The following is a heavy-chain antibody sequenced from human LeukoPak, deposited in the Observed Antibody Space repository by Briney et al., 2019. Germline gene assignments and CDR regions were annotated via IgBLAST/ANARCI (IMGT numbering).Heavy chain of an antibody. CDR1: GYTFTGFY. Sequence: ASVNVSCKASGYTFTGFYIHWVRQAPGQGLEWMGWINPNSGGTNYAQKFQGRVTMTRDSSISTAYMELSRLSSDDTAVYYCATARDILTTISVGGFDYWGQGTLVTVSS. D-gene: IGHD5-12*01. V-gene: IGHV1-2*02. J-gene: IGHJ4*02. CDR3: ATARDILTTISVGGFDY. CDR2: INPNSGGT.